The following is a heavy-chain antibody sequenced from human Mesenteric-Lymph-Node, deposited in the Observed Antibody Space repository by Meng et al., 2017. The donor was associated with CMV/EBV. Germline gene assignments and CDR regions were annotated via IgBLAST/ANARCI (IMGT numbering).Heavy chain of an antibody. D-gene: IGHD2-15*01. CDR1: TFSNYD. V-gene: IGHV3-23*01. J-gene: IGHJ4*02. Sequence: TFSNYDMSWGRQAPGKGVEGGSGIRGSGWRTYYGDSGEGRFNISREKSKNTLDPQMNRLKGEDTAVYYCAENLSYEIGRVVAATLDYWGQGTLVTVSS. CDR3: AENLSYEIGRVVAATLDY. CDR2: IRGSGWRT.